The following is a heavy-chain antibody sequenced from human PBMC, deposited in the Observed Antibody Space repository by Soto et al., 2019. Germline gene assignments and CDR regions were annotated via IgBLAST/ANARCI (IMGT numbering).Heavy chain of an antibody. Sequence: LRLSCAASGFTFKNYGMHWVRQAPGKGLEWVAVIWNDGNGYYYANSVKGRFTISRDNSKNTLYLQMSSLRVEDTAVYYCARRQISPPTRGAASARGGMDVWGQGTTVTVSS. D-gene: IGHD6-13*01. CDR2: IWNDGNGY. CDR3: ARRQISPPTRGAASARGGMDV. J-gene: IGHJ6*02. V-gene: IGHV3-33*01. CDR1: GFTFKNYG.